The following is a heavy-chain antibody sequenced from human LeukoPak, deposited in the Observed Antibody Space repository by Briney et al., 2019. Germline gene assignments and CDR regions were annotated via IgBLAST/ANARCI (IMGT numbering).Heavy chain of an antibody. V-gene: IGHV1-24*01. CDR3: AIVFAVAGLDS. Sequence: ASVKVSCKVSGYTLTELSMHWVRQAPGKGLGWMGGFDSEDGETIYAQKFQGRVTMTEDTSTDTAYMELSSLRSEDTAVYYCAIVFAVAGLDSWGQGTLVTVSS. CDR2: FDSEDGET. J-gene: IGHJ4*02. CDR1: GYTLTELS. D-gene: IGHD6-19*01.